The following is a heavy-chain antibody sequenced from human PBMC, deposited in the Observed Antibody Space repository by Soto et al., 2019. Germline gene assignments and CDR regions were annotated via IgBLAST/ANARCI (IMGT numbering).Heavy chain of an antibody. D-gene: IGHD3-16*02. CDR3: AREGDYIWGSYRSAVKYFDY. Sequence: VQLVESGGGVVQPGRSLRLSCAASGFTFSSYGMHWVRQAPGKGLEWVAVIWYDGSNKYYADSVKGRFTISRDNSKNTLYLQMNSLRAEDTAVYYCAREGDYIWGSYRSAVKYFDYWGQGTLVTVSS. V-gene: IGHV3-33*01. CDR1: GFTFSSYG. J-gene: IGHJ4*02. CDR2: IWYDGSNK.